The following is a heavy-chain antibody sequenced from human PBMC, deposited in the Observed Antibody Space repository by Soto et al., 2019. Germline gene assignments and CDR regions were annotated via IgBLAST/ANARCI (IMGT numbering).Heavy chain of an antibody. CDR3: AKDPNIVVVPAATGGLDV. V-gene: IGHV1-2*02. CDR1: GYTFTDYY. Sequence: ASVKFSCKASGYTFTDYYMHWVRQAPGQGLEWMGWINPNSGGTNYAQKFQGRVTMTRDTSISTAYMELSRLRSDDTAVYYCAKDPNIVVVPAATGGLDVWGQGTTVTVSS. D-gene: IGHD2-2*01. J-gene: IGHJ6*02. CDR2: INPNSGGT.